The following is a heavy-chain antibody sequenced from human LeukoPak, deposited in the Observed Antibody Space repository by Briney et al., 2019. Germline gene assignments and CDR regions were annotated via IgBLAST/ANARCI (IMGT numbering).Heavy chain of an antibody. CDR1: GFIFSTYA. CDR3: VKAGVEDDWYFDL. D-gene: IGHD3-3*01. CDR2: ISNNGYIT. J-gene: IGHJ2*01. V-gene: IGHV3-64D*06. Sequence: PGGSLRLSCSASGFIFSTYAMHWVRQAPGKGLEYVSAISNNGYITYYADSVKVRFTISRDNSKKTLFLQMSSLRAEDTAVYFCVKAGVEDDWYFDLWGRGTLVTVSS.